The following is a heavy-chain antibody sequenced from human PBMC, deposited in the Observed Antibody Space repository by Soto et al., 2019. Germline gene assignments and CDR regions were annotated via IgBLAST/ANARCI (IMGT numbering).Heavy chain of an antibody. CDR2: INAGNGNI. V-gene: IGHV1-3*01. CDR1: GYTFTSYA. Sequence: QVQLVQSGAEVKKTGASVKVACKASGYTFTSYAMQWVRQAPGQRLEWMGWINAGNGNIKYSQKFQGRVTITRDTSASTAYMELSSLRAEDTTVYYCARDLGGWTDYWGQGTLVTVSS. J-gene: IGHJ4*02. CDR3: ARDLGGWTDY. D-gene: IGHD6-19*01.